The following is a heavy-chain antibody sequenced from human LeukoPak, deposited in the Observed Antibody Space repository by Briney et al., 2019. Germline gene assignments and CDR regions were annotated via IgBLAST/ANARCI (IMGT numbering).Heavy chain of an antibody. J-gene: IGHJ4*02. CDR1: GFTFSNYW. D-gene: IGHD4-11*01. CDR3: ARGVLQY. Sequence: PGGSLRLSCVASGFTFSNYWMTWVRQAPGKGLEWVANIKRDGSVKYYVYSVMGRFTVSRDNAKNSLYLQMDSLRAEYSAVYYCARGVLQYWGQGTLVTVSS. V-gene: IGHV3-7*01. CDR2: IKRDGSVK.